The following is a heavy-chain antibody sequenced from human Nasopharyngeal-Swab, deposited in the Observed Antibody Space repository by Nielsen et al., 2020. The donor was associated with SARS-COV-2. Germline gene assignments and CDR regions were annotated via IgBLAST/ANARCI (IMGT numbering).Heavy chain of an antibody. CDR1: GGSISSYY. D-gene: IGHD2-15*01. CDR3: ARVLTRNLVVALVLDAFDI. CDR2: IYYSGST. Sequence: SETLSLTCTVSGGSISSYYWSWIRQLPGKGLEWIGYIYYSGSTNYNPSLKSRVTISVDTSKNQFSLKLSSVTAADTAVYYCARVLTRNLVVALVLDAFDIWGQGTMVTVSS. J-gene: IGHJ3*02. V-gene: IGHV4-59*12.